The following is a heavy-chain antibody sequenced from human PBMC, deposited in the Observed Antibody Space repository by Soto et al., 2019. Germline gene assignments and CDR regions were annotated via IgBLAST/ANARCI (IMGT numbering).Heavy chain of an antibody. J-gene: IGHJ6*02. Sequence: QVQLVQSGVEVKKPGSSVKVSCKASGGTFSSYAISWVRQAPGQGLEWMGGSITIFGTANYAQKFQGRVTITADVSTSTAYMELRSLRSEGTAVQYCARDGGTYYYDSTGPDYYYYGLDVWGQGTTVTVSS. V-gene: IGHV1-69*01. CDR2: SITIFGTA. CDR1: GGTFSSYA. D-gene: IGHD3-22*01. CDR3: ARDGGTYYYDSTGPDYYYYGLDV.